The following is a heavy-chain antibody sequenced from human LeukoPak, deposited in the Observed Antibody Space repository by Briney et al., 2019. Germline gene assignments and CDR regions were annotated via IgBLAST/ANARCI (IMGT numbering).Heavy chain of an antibody. CDR1: GFTFSNFG. J-gene: IGHJ6*03. V-gene: IGHV3-30*02. CDR2: IRYDGSNK. Sequence: GGSLRLSCAASGFTFSNFGMQWVRQAPGKWLEWVEFIRYDGSNKYYADSVKGRFTISRDNSKNTLYLQMNSLRGEDTAVYYCAKDGDTMSGTYYYDMDVWGKGTTVTIS. D-gene: IGHD1-26*01. CDR3: AKDGDTMSGTYYYDMDV.